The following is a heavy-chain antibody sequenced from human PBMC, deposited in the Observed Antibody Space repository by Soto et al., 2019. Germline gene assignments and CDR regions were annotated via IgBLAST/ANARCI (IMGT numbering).Heavy chain of an antibody. CDR1: GYSFSSYW. CDR2: IYPGDSDT. Sequence: EVQLVQSGAEVKKPGESLKISCKGSGYSFSSYWIGWVRQMPGKGLEWMGIIYPGDSDTKYSPSFQGQVTISADKSISTADLQWSSLKASDTAIYYCARRVLQYDYPYQSAMVVWGQGTTVTVS. D-gene: IGHD4-17*01. CDR3: ARRVLQYDYPYQSAMVV. J-gene: IGHJ6*02. V-gene: IGHV5-51*01.